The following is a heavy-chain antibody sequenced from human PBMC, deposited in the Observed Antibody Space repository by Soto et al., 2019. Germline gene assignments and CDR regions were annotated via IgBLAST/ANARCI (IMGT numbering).Heavy chain of an antibody. V-gene: IGHV4-59*01. J-gene: IGHJ3*02. CDR2: IYYSGST. CDR1: GGSINRYY. D-gene: IGHD5-18*01. Sequence: SEARSVTCTGSGGSINRYYRSWIRQPPGKGLEWIGYIYYSGSTNYNPSLKSRVTISVDTSKNQFSLKLSSVTAADTAVYYCASGYGNNAFDIRGLRTKVPVSS. CDR3: ASGYGNNAFDI.